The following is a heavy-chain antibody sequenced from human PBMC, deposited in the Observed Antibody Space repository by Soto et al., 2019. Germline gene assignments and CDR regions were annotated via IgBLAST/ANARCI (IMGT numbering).Heavy chain of an antibody. J-gene: IGHJ6*02. CDR2: MNPNSGNT. V-gene: IGHV1-8*01. Sequence: GASVKVSCKASGYTFTSYDINWVRQAPGQGLEWMGWMNPNSGNTGYAQKFQGRVTMTRNTSISTAYMELSSLRSEDTAVYYCARGLVNEYYYGMDVWGQGTTVTVSS. CDR3: ARGLVNEYYYGMDV. D-gene: IGHD6-6*01. CDR1: GYTFTSYD.